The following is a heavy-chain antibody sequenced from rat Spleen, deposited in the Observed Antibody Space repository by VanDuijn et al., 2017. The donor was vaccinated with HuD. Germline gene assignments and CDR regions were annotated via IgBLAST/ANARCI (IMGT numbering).Heavy chain of an antibody. J-gene: IGHJ3*01. CDR2: IWNHGGT. D-gene: IGHD3-8*01. V-gene: IGHV2-47*01. Sequence: QVQLKESGPGLVQPSQTLSLTCTVSGLSLTSNSVSWIRQPPGKGLEWIGVIWNHGGTDYNSALKSRLSISKDTSKSQVFLKMNNLQTEDTAMYFCARSNPGLAYWGQGTLVTVSS. CDR1: GLSLTSNS. CDR3: ARSNPGLAY.